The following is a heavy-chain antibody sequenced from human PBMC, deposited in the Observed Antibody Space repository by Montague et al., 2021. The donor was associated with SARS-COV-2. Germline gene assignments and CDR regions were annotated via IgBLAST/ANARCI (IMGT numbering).Heavy chain of an antibody. D-gene: IGHD3-22*01. V-gene: IGHV3-7*03. CDR1: GFTFSTYW. Sequence: SLRLSCAASGFTFSTYWMSWVRQAPGKGLEWVADMKQDGSEKYYVDSVKGRFTISRDNAKSLLYLEMNSLRAEDTAVYYCARDEGSHSIYYYDSSGYYVYWGQGPPVTGSP. CDR2: MKQDGSEK. CDR3: ARDEGSHSIYYYDSSGYYVY. J-gene: IGHJ4*02.